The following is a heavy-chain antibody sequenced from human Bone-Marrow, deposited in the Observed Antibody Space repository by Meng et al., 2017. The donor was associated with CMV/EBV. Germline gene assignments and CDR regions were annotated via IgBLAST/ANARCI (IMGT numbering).Heavy chain of an antibody. J-gene: IGHJ6*02. CDR3: AKVDIFTVGDV. CDR2: IWYDGSNK. CDR1: GFTFSSYG. V-gene: IGHV3-30*02. Sequence: GESLKISCAASGFTFSSYGMHWVRQAPGKGLEWVAVIWYDGSNKYYADSVKGRFTISRDNSKNTLYLQRNSRRAEDTAVYYCAKVDIFTVGDVWGQGATVTVSS. D-gene: IGHD2-2*03.